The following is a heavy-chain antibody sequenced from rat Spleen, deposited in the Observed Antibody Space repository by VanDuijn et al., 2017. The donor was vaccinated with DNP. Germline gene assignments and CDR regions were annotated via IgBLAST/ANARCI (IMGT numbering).Heavy chain of an antibody. V-gene: IGHV3-1*01. Sequence: EVQLQESGSGIVKPSQSLSLTCSVTGYSITTIHWGWVRKFPDHRMEWIGLISYSDTTSYNPSLKSRISITRDTSKNQFFLQLNSVTNEDTATYYCARQGGGPDYWGQGVMVTVSS. CDR1: GYSITTIH. CDR2: ISYSDTT. J-gene: IGHJ2*01. CDR3: ARQGGGPDY.